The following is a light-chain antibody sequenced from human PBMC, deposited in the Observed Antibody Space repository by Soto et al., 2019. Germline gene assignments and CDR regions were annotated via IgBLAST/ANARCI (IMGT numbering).Light chain of an antibody. J-gene: IGKJ4*01. CDR2: AAS. V-gene: IGKV1-12*01. CDR3: QQASSYPVT. CDR1: QTIGNW. Sequence: DIQMTQSPSSLSASVGQRITITCRASQTIGNWLAWYQQKPGQAPKFLISAASKLQGGVPSSFSGRGSGTEFILTISSLQPEDSAVYYCQQASSYPVTFGGGTKV.